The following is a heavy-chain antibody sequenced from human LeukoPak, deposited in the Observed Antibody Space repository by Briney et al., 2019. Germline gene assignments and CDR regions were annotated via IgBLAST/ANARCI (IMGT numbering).Heavy chain of an antibody. CDR3: ARWEWLFDY. D-gene: IGHD3-3*01. V-gene: IGHV4-39*07. CDR1: GGSISSNSYY. CDR2: IHYSGST. Sequence: SETLSLTCAVSGGSISSNSYYWGWIRHPPGKGLEWIGSIHYSGSTYYHPSLKTRVTISVDTSKTQFSLKLSSVTAADTAVYYCARWEWLFDYWGQGTLVTVSS. J-gene: IGHJ4*02.